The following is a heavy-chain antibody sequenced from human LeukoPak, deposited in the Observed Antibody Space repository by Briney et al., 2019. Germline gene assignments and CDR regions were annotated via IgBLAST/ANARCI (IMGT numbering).Heavy chain of an antibody. CDR2: IIPILGIA. Sequence: ASVKVSRKASGGTFSSYAISWVRQAPGQGLEWMGRIIPILGIANYAQKFQGRVTITADTSTDTAYMELSSLRSEDTAVYYCATAHPGPGYCSSTSCYHWFDPWGQGTLVTVSS. D-gene: IGHD2-2*01. V-gene: IGHV1-69*04. CDR1: GGTFSSYA. J-gene: IGHJ5*02. CDR3: ATAHPGPGYCSSTSCYHWFDP.